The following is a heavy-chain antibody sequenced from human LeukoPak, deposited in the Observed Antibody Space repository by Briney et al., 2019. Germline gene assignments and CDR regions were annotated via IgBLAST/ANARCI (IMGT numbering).Heavy chain of an antibody. CDR3: ARDQQQLSIDY. D-gene: IGHD6-13*01. CDR1: GFTFSSYA. Sequence: GRSLRLSCAASGFTFSSYAMHWVRQAPGKRLEWVAVISYDGSNKYYADSVKGRFTISRDNSKNTLYLQMNSLRAEGTAVYYCARDQQQLSIDYWGQGTLVTVSS. CDR2: ISYDGSNK. J-gene: IGHJ4*02. V-gene: IGHV3-30*04.